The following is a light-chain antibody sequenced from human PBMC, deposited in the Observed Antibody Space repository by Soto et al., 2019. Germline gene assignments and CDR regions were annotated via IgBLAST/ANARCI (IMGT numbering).Light chain of an antibody. CDR1: QSVTSY. V-gene: IGKV3-11*01. Sequence: EIVLTQSPATLSLSPGERATLSCRASQSVTSYLAWYQQKPGQAPRLLIYDASNRASGIPARFSGGGSGTDFTLTISSLEPEDFAVYYCKKRSNWPITFGGGTKVEIK. CDR3: KKRSNWPIT. J-gene: IGKJ4*01. CDR2: DAS.